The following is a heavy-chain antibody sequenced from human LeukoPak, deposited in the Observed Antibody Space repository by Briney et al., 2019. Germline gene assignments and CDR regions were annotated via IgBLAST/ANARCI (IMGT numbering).Heavy chain of an antibody. V-gene: IGHV3-23*01. D-gene: IGHD3-9*01. CDR1: GFTFSSYG. CDR2: ISGSGGST. CDR3: TTDFISYYDILTGYYTSVDY. J-gene: IGHJ4*02. Sequence: PGGSLRLSCAASGFTFSSYGMSWVRQAPGKGLEWVSAISGSGGSTYYADSVKGRFTISRDNSKNTLYLQMNSLKTEDTAVYYCTTDFISYYDILTGYYTSVDYWGQGTLVTVSS.